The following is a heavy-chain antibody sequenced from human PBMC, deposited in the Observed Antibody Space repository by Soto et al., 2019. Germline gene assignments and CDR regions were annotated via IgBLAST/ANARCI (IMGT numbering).Heavy chain of an antibody. V-gene: IGHV4-59*01. CDR2: VYFSGST. Sequence: QERLQESGPGLVKPSETLSLTCSVSGGSINGYYWNWIRQPPGKGLEWLGNVYFSGSTHYNPSLEARLTISVHTSKKQISLKLRSVTAADTAVYYCARQEAVPGIPFDSWGQGTQVPVSS. J-gene: IGHJ4*02. CDR3: ARQEAVPGIPFDS. D-gene: IGHD6-19*01. CDR1: GGSINGYY.